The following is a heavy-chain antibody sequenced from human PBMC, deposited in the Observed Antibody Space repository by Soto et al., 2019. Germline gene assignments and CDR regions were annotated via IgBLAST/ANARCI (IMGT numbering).Heavy chain of an antibody. CDR3: ARVSRYCSSTSCYIYYYYYMDV. Sequence: GGSLRLSCAASGFTFSSYGMHWVRQAPGKGLEWVAVIWYDGSNKYYADSVKGRFTISRDNSKNTLYLQMNSLRAEDTAVYYCARVSRYCSSTSCYIYYYYYMDVWGKGTTVTVSS. D-gene: IGHD2-2*02. V-gene: IGHV3-33*01. CDR2: IWYDGSNK. CDR1: GFTFSSYG. J-gene: IGHJ6*03.